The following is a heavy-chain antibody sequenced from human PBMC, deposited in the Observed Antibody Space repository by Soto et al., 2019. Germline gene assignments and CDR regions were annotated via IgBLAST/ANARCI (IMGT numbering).Heavy chain of an antibody. D-gene: IGHD3-10*01. CDR2: ISWNSGNL. CDR3: AKAPVYGSGGWFDL. V-gene: IGHV3-9*01. J-gene: IGHJ5*02. CDR1: GFIFKNYA. Sequence: ESQLVESGGGLVQPGRSLRLSCEASGFIFKNYAMVWVRQGPGKGLEWVSSISWNSGNLDYVDSVKGRFTISRDDAKNSLYLQMNSLRTEDTAWYFCAKAPVYGSGGWFDLWGRGALVTVSS.